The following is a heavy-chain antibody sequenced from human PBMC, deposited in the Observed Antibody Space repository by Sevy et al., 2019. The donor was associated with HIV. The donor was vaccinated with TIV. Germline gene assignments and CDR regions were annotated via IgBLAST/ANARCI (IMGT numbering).Heavy chain of an antibody. CDR1: GGSISSGGYY. J-gene: IGHJ6*02. D-gene: IGHD3-16*01. Sequence: SETLSLTCTVSGGSISSGGYYWSWIRQHPGKGLEWIGYIYYSGSTYYNPSLKSRVTISVDTSKNQFSLKLSSVTAADTAMYYCARGGGPYYYYGMDVWGQGTTVTVSS. CDR2: IYYSGST. V-gene: IGHV4-31*03. CDR3: ARGGGPYYYYGMDV.